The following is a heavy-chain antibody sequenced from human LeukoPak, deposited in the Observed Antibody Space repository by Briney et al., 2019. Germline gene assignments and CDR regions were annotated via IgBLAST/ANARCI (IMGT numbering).Heavy chain of an antibody. CDR3: ARWCLGALDI. CDR2: INVGNGNT. V-gene: IGHV1-3*01. D-gene: IGHD2-15*01. Sequence: AGVPVSLKCSGYSFTYYALHGLRPPPAQGVAWVGWINVGNGNTKYTQKCQGRVTITRDTSASTAYLELSSLRSEDTALYYCARWCLGALDIWGEGTMVTVSS. J-gene: IGHJ3*02. CDR1: GYSFTYYA.